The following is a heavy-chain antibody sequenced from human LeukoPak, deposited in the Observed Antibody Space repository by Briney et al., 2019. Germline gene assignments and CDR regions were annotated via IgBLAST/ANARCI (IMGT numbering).Heavy chain of an antibody. CDR1: GFTFSSYG. Sequence: GGSLRLSCAASGFTFSSYGMHWVRQAPGKGLEWVAVISYDGSNKYYADSVKGRFTISRDNSKNTLYLQMNSLRAEDTAVYYCATSLGELSPPEYFDYWGQGTLVTVSS. V-gene: IGHV3-30*03. J-gene: IGHJ4*02. CDR3: ATSLGELSPPEYFDY. D-gene: IGHD3-16*02. CDR2: ISYDGSNK.